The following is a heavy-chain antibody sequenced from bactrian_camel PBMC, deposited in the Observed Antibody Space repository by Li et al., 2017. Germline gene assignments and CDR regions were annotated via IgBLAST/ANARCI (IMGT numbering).Heavy chain of an antibody. Sequence: HVQLVESGGGLVQPGGSLRLSCLASEFTFNNYYMVWVRQAPGKGLEWVSSIYSDGSNRYYADSMKGRFTISRDNAKNTVYLQMTNLKSEDSALYICATSPTATYGGYYLSFPYWGQGTQVTVS. J-gene: IGHJ4*01. V-gene: IGHV3-2*01. D-gene: IGHD2*01. CDR2: IYSDGSNR. CDR3: ATSPTATYGGYYLSFPY. CDR1: EFTFNNYY.